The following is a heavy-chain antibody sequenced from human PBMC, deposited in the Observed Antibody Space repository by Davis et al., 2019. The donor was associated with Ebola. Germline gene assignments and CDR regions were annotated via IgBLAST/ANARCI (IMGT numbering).Heavy chain of an antibody. Sequence: SVKVSCKASGYTFTSYAMNWVRQAPGQGLEWMGRIIPILGIANYAQKFQGRVTITADKSTSTAYMELSSLRSEDTAVYYCARVAGTAIRAYYFDYWGQGTLVTVSS. CDR1: GYTFTSYA. J-gene: IGHJ4*02. CDR2: IIPILGIA. V-gene: IGHV1-69*04. D-gene: IGHD2-21*02. CDR3: ARVAGTAIRAYYFDY.